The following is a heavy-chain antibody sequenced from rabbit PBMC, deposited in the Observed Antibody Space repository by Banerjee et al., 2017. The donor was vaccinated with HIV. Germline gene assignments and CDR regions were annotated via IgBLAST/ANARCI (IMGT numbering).Heavy chain of an antibody. J-gene: IGHJ3*01. CDR1: GFSFSSRYW. CDR3: ARGYSSGCGLYTRLDL. CDR2: INTGSSGST. Sequence: QEQLEESGGDLVKPGASLTLTCTASGFSFSSRYWICWVRPAQGKGLEWIAGINTGSSGSTYYASWAKGRFTISKASSTTVTLQMTGLTAADTATYFGARGYSSGCGLYTRLDLWGPGTLVTVS. V-gene: IGHV1S45*01. D-gene: IGHD4-1*01.